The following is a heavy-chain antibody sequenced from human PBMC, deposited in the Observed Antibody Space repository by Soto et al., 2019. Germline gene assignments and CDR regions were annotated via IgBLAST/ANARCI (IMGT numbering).Heavy chain of an antibody. J-gene: IGHJ6*03. CDR2: ISGSGGST. Sequence: GGSLRLSCAASGFSFSSYAMSWVRQAPGKGLEWVSAISGSGGSTYYADSVKGRFTISRDNSKNTLYLQMNSLRAEDTAVYYWATKDLDFYYFSRAYSHHCYYMDVWDKGTTVTVSS. V-gene: IGHV3-23*01. D-gene: IGHD3-10*01. CDR3: ATKDLDFYYFSRAYSHHCYYMDV. CDR1: GFSFSSYA.